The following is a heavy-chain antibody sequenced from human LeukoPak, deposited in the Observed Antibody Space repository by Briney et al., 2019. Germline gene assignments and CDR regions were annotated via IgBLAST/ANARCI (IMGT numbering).Heavy chain of an antibody. D-gene: IGHD2-21*01. CDR3: ARQVIPGWFDP. Sequence: SETLSLTCTVSGYSISSGYYWGWIRQPPGKGLEWIGTIHHSGSTYYNPSLKSRVTISVDTSKNQFSLHLSSVTAADTAVYYCARQVIPGWFDPWGQGTLVTVSS. CDR2: IHHSGST. V-gene: IGHV4-38-2*02. CDR1: GYSISSGYY. J-gene: IGHJ5*02.